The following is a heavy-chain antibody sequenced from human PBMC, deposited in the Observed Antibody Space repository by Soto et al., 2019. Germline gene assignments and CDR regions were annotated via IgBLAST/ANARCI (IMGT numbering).Heavy chain of an antibody. CDR2: ISDSGGSA. V-gene: IGHV3-23*01. D-gene: IGHD4-17*01. Sequence: PGGSLGLSCAASGFPFSNYAMSWVRPAPGKGLEWVSGISDSGGSAYNADSVKGRFTISRDNAKSTLYLRMNSLRAEDTAVYYCAKDVSYGGKRPYYFDYWGQGTLVTVSS. J-gene: IGHJ4*02. CDR1: GFPFSNYA. CDR3: AKDVSYGGKRPYYFDY.